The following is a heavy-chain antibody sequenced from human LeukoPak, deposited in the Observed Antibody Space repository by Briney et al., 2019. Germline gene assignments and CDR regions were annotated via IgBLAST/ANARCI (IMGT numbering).Heavy chain of an antibody. J-gene: IGHJ5*02. Sequence: SQTLSLTCAISGDNVSRNSAAWDWIRQSPSRGLEWLGRIYYRSKWHYDYAVSVKSRITISPDTSKNQISPQVNSVTPEDTAVYYCARELRNYEGINWFDPWGQGTLVTVSS. CDR3: ARELRNYEGINWFDP. CDR1: GDNVSRNSAA. D-gene: IGHD4-11*01. V-gene: IGHV6-1*01. CDR2: IYYRSKWHY.